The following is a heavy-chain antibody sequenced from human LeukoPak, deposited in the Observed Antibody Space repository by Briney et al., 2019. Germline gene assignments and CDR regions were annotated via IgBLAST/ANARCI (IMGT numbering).Heavy chain of an antibody. J-gene: IGHJ4*02. CDR2: INPLGGNT. CDR3: ASGGEMATILFDY. CDR1: GYTFTSYY. V-gene: IGHV1-46*01. Sequence: GASVKVSFKASGYTFTSYYMHWVRQAPGQGLEWMGIINPLGGNTNYAQKFQGRVTMTRDMSASTVYMELNSLRSDDTAIYYCASGGEMATILFDYWGQGTLVTVSS. D-gene: IGHD5-24*01.